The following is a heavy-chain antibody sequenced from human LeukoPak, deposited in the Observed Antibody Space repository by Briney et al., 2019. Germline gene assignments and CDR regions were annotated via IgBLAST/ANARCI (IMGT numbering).Heavy chain of an antibody. CDR1: SYTFTNYA. D-gene: IGHD3-3*01. V-gene: IGHV1-18*01. J-gene: IGHJ5*02. CDR3: ARGLEWLTRRHTWFDP. CDR2: ISAYNGNT. Sequence: ASVKVSCKASSYTFTNYAFTWVRQAPGQGLEWMGWISAYNGNTNYAQKLQGRVTMTTDTSTSTAYMELRSLRSDDTAVYYGARGLEWLTRRHTWFDPWGQGTLVTVSS.